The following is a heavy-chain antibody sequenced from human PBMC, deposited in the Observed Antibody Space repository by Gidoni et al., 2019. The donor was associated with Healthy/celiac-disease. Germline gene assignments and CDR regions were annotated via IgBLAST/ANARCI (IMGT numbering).Heavy chain of an antibody. V-gene: IGHV4-39*01. CDR3: ARRAWDIVVARAFDI. D-gene: IGHD2-2*01. J-gene: IGHJ3*02. CDR2: IYYSGST. CDR1: GGSIRSSSYY. Sequence: QLQLQESGPGLVKPSETLSLTCTVSGGSIRSSSYYWGWIRPPPGKGLEWIGSIYYSGSTYYNPSLKSRVTISVDTSKNQFSLKLSSVTAADTAVYYCARRAWDIVVARAFDIWGQGTMVTVSS.